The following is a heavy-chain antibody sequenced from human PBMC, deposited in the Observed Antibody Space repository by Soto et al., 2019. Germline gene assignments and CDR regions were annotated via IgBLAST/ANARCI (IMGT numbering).Heavy chain of an antibody. V-gene: IGHV3-53*01. CDR3: ARIQTYYYDSSGAADY. D-gene: IGHD3-22*01. J-gene: IGHJ4*02. CDR1: GFTFSNAW. Sequence: GGSLRLSCAASGFTFSNAWMSWVRQAPGKGLEWVSVIYSGGSTYYADSVKGRFTISRDNSKNTLYLQMNSLRAEDTAVYYCARIQTYYYDSSGAADYWGQGTLVTVSS. CDR2: IYSGGST.